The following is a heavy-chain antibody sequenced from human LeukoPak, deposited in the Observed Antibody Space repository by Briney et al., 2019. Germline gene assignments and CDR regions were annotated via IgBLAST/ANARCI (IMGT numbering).Heavy chain of an antibody. D-gene: IGHD2-2*01. Sequence: QPGGSLRLSCAASEFTFISYAMSWVRQAPGKGLEWVSAISGSGGSIHYADSVKGRFTISRDNSKNTLYLQMNTLRAEDTAVYYCAKDEDARPMYFQHWGQGTLVTVSS. CDR3: AKDEDARPMYFQH. J-gene: IGHJ1*01. V-gene: IGHV3-23*01. CDR1: EFTFISYA. CDR2: ISGSGGSI.